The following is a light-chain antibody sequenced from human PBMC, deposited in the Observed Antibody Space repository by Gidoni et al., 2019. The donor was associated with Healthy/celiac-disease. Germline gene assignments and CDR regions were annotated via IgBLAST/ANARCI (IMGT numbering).Light chain of an antibody. CDR1: QNLLHSNVYNY. CDR3: MQALQTPNT. CDR2: LGS. V-gene: IGKV2-28*01. J-gene: IGKJ2*01. Sequence: DIVMTQTPLSLPVTPGEPASISCRSSQNLLHSNVYNYFDWYLQKPGQSPQLLIYLGSNRASGVPDRFSGSGSGTAFTLKISRVEAEDVGVYYCMQALQTPNTFGQGTKLEIK.